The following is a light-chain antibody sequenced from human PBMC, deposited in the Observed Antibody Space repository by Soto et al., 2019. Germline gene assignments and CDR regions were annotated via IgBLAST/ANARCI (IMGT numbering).Light chain of an antibody. CDR3: QQYSNRYT. Sequence: EIVMTQSPATLSVSPGERATLSCRASQSVSSSLAWYQHKPGQAPRLLIYGASIRATGIPGRFSGSGSGTEFTLTISSLHSEDFAAYYCQQYSNRYTFGQGTKLEIK. CDR2: GAS. J-gene: IGKJ2*01. CDR1: QSVSSS. V-gene: IGKV3D-15*01.